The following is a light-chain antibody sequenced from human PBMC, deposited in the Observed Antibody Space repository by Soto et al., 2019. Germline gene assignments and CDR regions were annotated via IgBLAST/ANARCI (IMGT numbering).Light chain of an antibody. CDR1: SSDVGGYNY. Sequence: LTQPASVSGSPGQSITISCTGTSSDVGGYNYVSWYQQLPGKAPKLMIYDVSDRPPGVSNRFSGSKSGNTASLTISGLQAEDEADYYCSSYTSSSLYVFGTGTKVTVL. J-gene: IGLJ1*01. CDR2: DVS. CDR3: SSYTSSSLYV. V-gene: IGLV2-14*01.